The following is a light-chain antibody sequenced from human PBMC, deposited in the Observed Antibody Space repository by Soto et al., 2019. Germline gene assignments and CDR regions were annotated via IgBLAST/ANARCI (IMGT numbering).Light chain of an antibody. Sequence: QSALTQPPSVSGGPGQRVTISCTGSSSNIGAGYDVHWYQQLPGTAPKLLIYGNSNRPSGVPDRFSGSKSGTSASLAITGLQAEDEADYYCQSYDSSLSGSGVFGGGTKLTVL. CDR3: QSYDSSLSGSGV. J-gene: IGLJ2*01. V-gene: IGLV1-40*01. CDR1: SSNIGAGYD. CDR2: GNS.